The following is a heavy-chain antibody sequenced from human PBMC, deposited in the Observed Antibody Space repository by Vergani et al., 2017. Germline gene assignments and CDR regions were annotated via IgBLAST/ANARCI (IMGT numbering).Heavy chain of an antibody. CDR1: GFTFRNSA. Sequence: EVHLLESGGGQVEAGGSLRLSCVASGFTFRNSAMSWVRQTSGKGLEWVSAISGHGDRTYYADSVKGRFTISRDNSKNTVYLQMNSLKAEDRATYYCAREERINTSPFVVDWGQGTLVTV. J-gene: IGHJ4*02. D-gene: IGHD2/OR15-2a*01. V-gene: IGHV3-23*01. CDR2: ISGHGDRT. CDR3: AREERINTSPFVVD.